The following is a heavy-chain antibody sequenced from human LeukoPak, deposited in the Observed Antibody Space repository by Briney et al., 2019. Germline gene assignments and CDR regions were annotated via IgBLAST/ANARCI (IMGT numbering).Heavy chain of an antibody. CDR3: AKGFRIAAAVANY. D-gene: IGHD6-13*01. V-gene: IGHV3-30*02. CDR1: GFTFSSYG. Sequence: PGGSLRLSCAASGFTFSSYGMHWGRQAPGKGLEWVAFIRYDGSNKYYADSVKGRFTISRDNSKNTLYLQMHSPRAEDTAVYYCAKGFRIAAAVANYWGQGTLVTVSS. J-gene: IGHJ4*02. CDR2: IRYDGSNK.